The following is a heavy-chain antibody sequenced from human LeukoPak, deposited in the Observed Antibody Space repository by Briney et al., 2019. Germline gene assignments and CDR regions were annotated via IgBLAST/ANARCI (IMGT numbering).Heavy chain of an antibody. CDR1: GFTFSSYS. CDR3: ARVLTSWGLGAFDI. CDR2: ISSSSSYI. J-gene: IGHJ3*02. D-gene: IGHD6-13*01. V-gene: IGHV3-21*01. Sequence: GGSLRLSCAASGFTFSSYSMNWVRQAPGKGLEWVSSISSSSSYIYYADSVKGRFTISRDNAKNSLYLQMNGLRAEDTAVYYCARVLTSWGLGAFDIWGQGTMVTVSS.